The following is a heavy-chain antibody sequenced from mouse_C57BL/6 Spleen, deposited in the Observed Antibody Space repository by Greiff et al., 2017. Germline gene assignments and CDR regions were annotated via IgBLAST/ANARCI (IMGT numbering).Heavy chain of an antibody. V-gene: IGHV1-50*01. CDR1: GYTFTSYW. CDR3: AVDFDY. Sequence: VKLQQPGAELVKPGASVKLSCKASGYTFTSYWMQWVKQRPGQGLEWIGEIDPSDSYTNYNQKFKGKATLTVDTSSSTAYMQLSSLTSEDSAVYYCAVDFDYWGQGTTLTVSS. J-gene: IGHJ2*01. CDR2: IDPSDSYT.